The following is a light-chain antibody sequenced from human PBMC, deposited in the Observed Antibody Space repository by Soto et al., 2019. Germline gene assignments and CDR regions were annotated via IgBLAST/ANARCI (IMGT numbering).Light chain of an antibody. CDR3: QHYGSSIYT. V-gene: IGKV3-20*01. CDR2: GTS. Sequence: ENVLTQSPGTLSLSPGERATLSCRASQSVDSSYLAWYQQKPGQAPRLLIYGTSSRATGIPDRFSGSGSGTDFTLTINRLEPADFAVYYCQHYGSSIYTFGQGTKLEIK. CDR1: QSVDSSY. J-gene: IGKJ2*01.